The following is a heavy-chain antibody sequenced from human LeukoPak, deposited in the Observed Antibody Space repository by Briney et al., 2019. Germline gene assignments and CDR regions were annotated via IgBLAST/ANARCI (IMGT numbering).Heavy chain of an antibody. J-gene: IGHJ4*02. CDR1: GFTFIDYD. CDR2: IGIRGDT. Sequence: PGGSLRLSCAASGFTFIDYDMPWVRQVIGKGLVWASAIGIRGDTHYSGSVKGRFTISRENAESSLYLQMNSLRAEDTAVYYCARGGIQVSGIDEFDYWGQGTLVTVSS. CDR3: ARGGIQVSGIDEFDY. V-gene: IGHV3-13*01. D-gene: IGHD6-19*01.